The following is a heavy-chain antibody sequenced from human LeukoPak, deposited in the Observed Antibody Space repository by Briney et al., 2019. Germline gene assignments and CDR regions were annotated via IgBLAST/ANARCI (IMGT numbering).Heavy chain of an antibody. CDR3: AKDLGWIQFGY. V-gene: IGHV3-23*01. CDR1: GFIFRNYG. Sequence: GGSLRLSCAASGFIFRNYGMNWVRQPPGKGLEWVSGVSPNGETAYYADSVKGRFTISRDNSKNTVYLQVRSLRAEDTAVYYCAKDLGWIQFGYWGQGAPVTVSS. CDR2: VSPNGETA. J-gene: IGHJ4*02. D-gene: IGHD5-18*01.